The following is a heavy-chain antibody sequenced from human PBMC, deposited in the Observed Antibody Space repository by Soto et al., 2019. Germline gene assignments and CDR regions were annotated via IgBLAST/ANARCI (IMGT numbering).Heavy chain of an antibody. Sequence: PGGSLRLSCAASGFSLDDYGMSWVRQVPGKGLEWVAGINWNGRNRDYADSVKGRFTISRDDAKSSLYLQMNSVRPEDTALYYCARASPRGRYFDWLIFPLGYWGQGT. CDR2: INWNGRNR. V-gene: IGHV3-20*04. CDR3: ARASPRGRYFDWLIFPLGY. D-gene: IGHD3-9*01. J-gene: IGHJ4*02. CDR1: GFSLDDYG.